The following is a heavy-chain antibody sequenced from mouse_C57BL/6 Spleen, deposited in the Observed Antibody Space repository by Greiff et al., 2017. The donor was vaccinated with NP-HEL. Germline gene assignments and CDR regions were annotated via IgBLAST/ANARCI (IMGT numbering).Heavy chain of an antibody. D-gene: IGHD4-1*01. V-gene: IGHV3-6*01. CDR3: ARLRLGPYAMDY. J-gene: IGHJ4*01. CDR2: ISYDGSN. Sequence: ESGPGLVKPSQSLSLTCSVTGYSITSGYYWNWIRQFPGNKLEWMGYISYDGSNNYNPSLKNRISITRDTSKNQFFLKLNSVTTEDTATYYCARLRLGPYAMDYWGQGTSVTVSS. CDR1: GYSITSGYY.